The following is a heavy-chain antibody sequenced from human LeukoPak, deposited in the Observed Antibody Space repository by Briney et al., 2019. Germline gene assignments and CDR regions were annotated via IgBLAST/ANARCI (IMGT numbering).Heavy chain of an antibody. J-gene: IGHJ4*02. CDR2: IKQDGSEK. CDR1: GFTFSSYW. D-gene: IGHD6-19*01. Sequence: GGSLRLSCAASGFTFSSYWMSWVRQAPGKGLEWVANIKQDGSEKYYVDSVKGRFTISRDNAKNSLYLQMNSLRAEDTAVYYCARDVAVAGRPIFDYWGQGTLVTVSS. V-gene: IGHV3-7*01. CDR3: ARDVAVAGRPIFDY.